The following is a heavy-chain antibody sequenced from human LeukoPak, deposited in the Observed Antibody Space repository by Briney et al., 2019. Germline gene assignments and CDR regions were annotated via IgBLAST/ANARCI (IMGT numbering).Heavy chain of an antibody. V-gene: IGHV4-61*02. Sequence: SETLSLTCTVSGGSISSGTYFWSWLRQPAGKGLEWIGRIYTSGSTNYNPSLKSRVTMSVDTSKNHFSLKLTSVTAADTAVYYCARRVHYYDTSGYSYYFDYWGQGTLVTVSS. CDR1: GGSISSGTYF. CDR3: ARRVHYYDTSGYSYYFDY. J-gene: IGHJ4*02. CDR2: IYTSGST. D-gene: IGHD3-22*01.